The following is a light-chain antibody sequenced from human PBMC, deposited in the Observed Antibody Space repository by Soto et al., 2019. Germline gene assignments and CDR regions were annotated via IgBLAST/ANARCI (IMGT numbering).Light chain of an antibody. J-gene: IGLJ3*02. CDR2: DVS. V-gene: IGLV2-8*01. CDR1: SSDVGAYNY. Sequence: QSALTQHPSASGSPGQSVTISCTGTSSDVGAYNYVSWYQQHPGKAPKLMIYDVSKRPSGVPDRFSGSKSGNTASLTVSGLQAEDEADFYCISYAGSSIGVFGGGTKLTVL. CDR3: ISYAGSSIGV.